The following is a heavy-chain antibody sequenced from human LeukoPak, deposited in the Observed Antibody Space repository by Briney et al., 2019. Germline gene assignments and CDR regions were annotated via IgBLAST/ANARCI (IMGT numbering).Heavy chain of an antibody. D-gene: IGHD6-19*01. V-gene: IGHV6-1*01. J-gene: IGHJ6*02. CDR3: ARSYRSSGWYYYYYYYGMDV. Sequence: SQTLSLTCAISGDSVSSNSAAWNWIRQSPSRGLEWLGRTYYRSKWYNDYAVSVKSRITINPDTSKNQFSLQLNSVTPEDMAVYYCARSYRSSGWYYYYYYYGMDVWGQGTTVTVSS. CDR1: GDSVSSNSAA. CDR2: TYYRSKWYN.